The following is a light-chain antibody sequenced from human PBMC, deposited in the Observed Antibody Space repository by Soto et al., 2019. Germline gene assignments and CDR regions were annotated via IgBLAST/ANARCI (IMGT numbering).Light chain of an antibody. CDR2: EVR. V-gene: IGLV2-14*01. CDR3: SSYTTNNTPHYV. J-gene: IGLJ1*01. Sequence: QSVLTQPASVSGSPGQSITISCTGTSSDINDYNYVSWYQQHPGKAPKVLIFEVRNRPSGVSDRFSGSKSGTTASLTISGLQAEGEADYYCSSYTTNNTPHYVFGTGTKVTVL. CDR1: SSDINDYNY.